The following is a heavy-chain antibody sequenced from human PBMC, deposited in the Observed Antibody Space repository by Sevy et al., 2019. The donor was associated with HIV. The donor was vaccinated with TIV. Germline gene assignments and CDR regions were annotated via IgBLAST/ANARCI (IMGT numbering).Heavy chain of an antibody. CDR2: FKSKAHGGTA. J-gene: IGHJ4*02. V-gene: IGHV3-49*04. CDR3: TRWSGSQSIFDY. Sequence: GGSLRLSCATSGFTFGDYCMSWVRQAPGKGLEWISFFKSKAHGGTAENAAYVKDRFTISRDDSTGIVYLQMNNLKTEDTAVYFCTRWSGSQSIFDYWGQGTLVTVSS. D-gene: IGHD1-26*01. CDR1: GFTFGDYC.